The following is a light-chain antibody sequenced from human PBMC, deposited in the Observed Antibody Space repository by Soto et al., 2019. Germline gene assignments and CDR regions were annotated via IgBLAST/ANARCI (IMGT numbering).Light chain of an antibody. CDR3: SSAFGRNTYV. V-gene: IGLV2-14*03. CDR2: EDN. Sequence: QSVPTQPASVSGSPGQSITISCTGTSSDVGFYKSVSWYQQHPGKAPKLLIYEDNNRPSGVSNRFSGSKSGNTASLTLSGLQSEDDADYYCSSAFGRNTYVFGTGTKVTVL. J-gene: IGLJ1*01. CDR1: SSDVGFYKS.